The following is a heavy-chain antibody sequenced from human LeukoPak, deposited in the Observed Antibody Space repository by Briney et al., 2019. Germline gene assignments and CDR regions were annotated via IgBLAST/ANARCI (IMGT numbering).Heavy chain of an antibody. D-gene: IGHD2-15*01. CDR1: GDSSSTYS. CDR3: ARGARDGVVGWFVP. CDR2: IYYSGST. J-gene: IGHJ5*02. V-gene: IGHV4-59*01. Sequence: PSETLSFTCTVSGDSSSTYSWTWLRQPPGKGLEWIGYIYYSGSTNYNPSLKSRITISVDTSKRQISLKLSSVTAADTAVYYCARGARDGVVGWFVPWGQGTLVTVSS.